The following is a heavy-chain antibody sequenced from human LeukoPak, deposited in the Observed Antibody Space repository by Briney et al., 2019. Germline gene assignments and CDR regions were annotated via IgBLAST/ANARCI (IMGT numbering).Heavy chain of an antibody. CDR3: ATEYYGSYNF. CDR2: IKSKTAGGTT. CDR1: GFTFSDAW. V-gene: IGHV3-15*01. D-gene: IGHD1-26*01. J-gene: IGHJ4*02. Sequence: KPGGSPRLSCAASGFTFSDAWMSWVRQAPGKGLEWVGHIKSKTAGGTTDYAAPVKGRFTILRDDSKNTLYLQMNSLKAEDTAVYYCATEYYGSYNFWGQGSLVTVSS.